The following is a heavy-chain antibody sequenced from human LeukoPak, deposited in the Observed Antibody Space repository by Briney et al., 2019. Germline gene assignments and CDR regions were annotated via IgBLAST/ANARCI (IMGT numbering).Heavy chain of an antibody. V-gene: IGHV4-61*02. Sequence: KPSETLSLTCTVSGGSISSGSYYWSWIRQPAGQGLEWIGRIYTSGSTNYNPSIKRRVTISVDTSKNQFSLKLSSVTAADTAVYYCARASYYDSSGYYPLSNFDYWGQGTLVTVSS. D-gene: IGHD3-22*01. CDR3: ARASYYDSSGYYPLSNFDY. CDR1: GGSISSGSYY. CDR2: IYTSGST. J-gene: IGHJ4*02.